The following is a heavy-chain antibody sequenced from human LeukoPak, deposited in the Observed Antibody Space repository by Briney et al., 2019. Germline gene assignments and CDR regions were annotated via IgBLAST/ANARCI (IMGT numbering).Heavy chain of an antibody. V-gene: IGHV4-59*01. CDR2: IYYSGST. Sequence: PSETLSLTCTVSGGSISSYYWSWIRQPPGKGLEWIGYIYYSGSTNYNPSLKSRVTISVDTSKNQFSLKLSSVTAADTAVYYCARLTLIVGAQYFDYWGQGTLVTVSS. CDR1: GGSISSYY. CDR3: ARLTLIVGAQYFDY. D-gene: IGHD1-26*01. J-gene: IGHJ4*02.